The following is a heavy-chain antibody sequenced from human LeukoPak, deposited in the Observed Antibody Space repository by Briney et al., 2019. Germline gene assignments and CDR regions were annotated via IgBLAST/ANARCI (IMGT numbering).Heavy chain of an antibody. Sequence: SETLSFTCTVSGGSISSSSYCWGWIRQPPGKGLEWIGSVYYSGSTYYNPSLKSRVTISVDTSKNQFSLKLTSVTAADTAVYYCARHHRRDSSGWGARWFDPWGQGTLVTVSS. D-gene: IGHD6-19*01. J-gene: IGHJ5*02. V-gene: IGHV4-39*01. CDR3: ARHHRRDSSGWGARWFDP. CDR2: VYYSGST. CDR1: GGSISSSSYC.